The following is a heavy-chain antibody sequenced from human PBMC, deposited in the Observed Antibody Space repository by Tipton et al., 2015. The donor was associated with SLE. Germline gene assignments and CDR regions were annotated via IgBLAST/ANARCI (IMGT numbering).Heavy chain of an antibody. J-gene: IGHJ3*02. Sequence: TLSLTCAVYGGSFSGYYWSWIRQPPGKGLEWIGEINHSGSTNYNPSLKSRVTISVDTSKNQFSLKLSSVTAADTAVYYCARAPITMVRGRAFDIWGQGTMVTVSS. CDR3: ARAPITMVRGRAFDI. V-gene: IGHV4-34*01. D-gene: IGHD3-10*01. CDR2: INHSGST. CDR1: GGSFSGYY.